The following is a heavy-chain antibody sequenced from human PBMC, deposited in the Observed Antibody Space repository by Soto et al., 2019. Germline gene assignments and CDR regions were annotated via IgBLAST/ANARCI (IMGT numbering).Heavy chain of an antibody. J-gene: IGHJ6*02. CDR2: IYYSGST. CDR3: ASHPNDFWSGYEITYYYYGMDV. Sequence: PSETLSLTCTVSGGSISSSSYYWGWIRQPPGKGLEWIGSIYYSGSTYYNPSLKSRVTISVDTSKNQFSLKLSSVTAADTAVYYCASHPNDFWSGYEITYYYYGMDVWGQGATVTVSS. D-gene: IGHD3-3*01. V-gene: IGHV4-39*01. CDR1: GGSISSSSYY.